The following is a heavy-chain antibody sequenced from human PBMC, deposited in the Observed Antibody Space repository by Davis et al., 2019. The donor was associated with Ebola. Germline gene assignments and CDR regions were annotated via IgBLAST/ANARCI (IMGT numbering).Heavy chain of an antibody. Sequence: PSETLSLTCAVYGGSFSGYYWSWIRQHPGKGLEWIGYIYYSGSTYYNPSLKSRVTISVDTSKNQFSLKLSSVTAADTAVYYCARTYGDYLMGDTYYYYYMDVWGKGTTVTVSS. CDR3: ARTYGDYLMGDTYYYYYMDV. CDR2: IYYSGST. D-gene: IGHD4-17*01. CDR1: GGSFSGYY. V-gene: IGHV4-31*11. J-gene: IGHJ6*03.